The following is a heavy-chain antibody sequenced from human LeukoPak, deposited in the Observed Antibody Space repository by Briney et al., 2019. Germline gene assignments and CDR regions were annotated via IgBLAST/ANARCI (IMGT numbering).Heavy chain of an antibody. CDR3: AREGTTGWAF. CDR2: IYYSGST. D-gene: IGHD1-1*01. Sequence: SETLSLTCTVSGGSISSYYWSWIRQPPGKGLEWIGYIYYSGSTKYNPSFNSRVTMSVDTSKNQISLKLSSVTAADTAVYFCAREGTTGWAFWGQGTLVTASS. CDR1: GGSISSYY. J-gene: IGHJ4*02. V-gene: IGHV4-59*01.